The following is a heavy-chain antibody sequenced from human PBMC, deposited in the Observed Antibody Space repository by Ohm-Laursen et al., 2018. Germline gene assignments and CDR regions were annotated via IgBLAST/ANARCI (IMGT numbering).Heavy chain of an antibody. V-gene: IGHV3-30*18. Sequence: SLRLSCAASGFIFSSYGMHWVRQAPGKGLEWVAVISHDGTKKYYADSVKGRFTISRDNSKNTLYFQMNSLRAEDTAVYYCAKEYRYTTLFGYYYGMDVWGQGTTVTVSS. CDR1: GFIFSSYG. CDR2: ISHDGTKK. J-gene: IGHJ6*02. D-gene: IGHD3-16*02. CDR3: AKEYRYTTLFGYYYGMDV.